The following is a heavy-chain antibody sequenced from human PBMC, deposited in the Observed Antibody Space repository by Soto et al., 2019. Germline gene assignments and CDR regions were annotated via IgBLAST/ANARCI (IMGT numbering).Heavy chain of an antibody. V-gene: IGHV1-69*01. D-gene: IGHD1-20*01. CDR2: IIPIFGTA. CDR3: ARVVPVPHSITGTFYGMDV. CDR1: GGTFSSYA. Sequence: QVQLVQSGAEVKKPGSSVKVSCKASGGTFSSYAISWVRQAPGQGLEWMGGIIPIFGTANYAQKFQGRVTLTADESTSTAYMELSSLRYEDTAVYYCARVVPVPHSITGTFYGMDVWGQGTTVTVSS. J-gene: IGHJ6*02.